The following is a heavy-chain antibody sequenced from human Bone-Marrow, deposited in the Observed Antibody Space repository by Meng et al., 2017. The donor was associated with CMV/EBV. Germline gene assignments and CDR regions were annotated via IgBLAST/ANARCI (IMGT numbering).Heavy chain of an antibody. Sequence: SESLSLTCPVSGGSISSSSYYWGWIRQPPGKGLEWIGSIYYSGSTYYNPSLKSRVTISVDPSKNQFYLKLSSVTAADTAVYYCARECEVVTATINLFAPWGQGTLVTVSS. CDR2: IYYSGST. J-gene: IGHJ5*02. D-gene: IGHD2-2*01. V-gene: IGHV4-39*07. CDR3: ARECEVVTATINLFAP. CDR1: GGSISSSSYY.